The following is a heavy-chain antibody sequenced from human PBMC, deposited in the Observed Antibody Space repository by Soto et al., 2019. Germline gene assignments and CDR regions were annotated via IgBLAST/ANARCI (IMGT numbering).Heavy chain of an antibody. CDR3: ARVRAACNVLGSWFDP. CDR2: IWSDGTTK. J-gene: IGHJ5*02. D-gene: IGHD3-16*01. CDR1: GFPFSNYA. Sequence: QVQLVESGGGVVQPGRSLRLSCATSGFPFSNYAMHWVRQAPGKVLEWVAVIWSDGTTKHYGDSVKGRFTISRDNSQDTLFLQMSSLTAEDTAVYHCARVRAACNVLGSWFDPWCQGTLVTVSS. V-gene: IGHV3-33*01.